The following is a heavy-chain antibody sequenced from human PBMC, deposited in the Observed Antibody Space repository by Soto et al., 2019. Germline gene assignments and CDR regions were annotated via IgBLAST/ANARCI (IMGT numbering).Heavy chain of an antibody. J-gene: IGHJ3*02. CDR2: IYYSGST. CDR3: ARHPPRKGRRRDNAFDI. Sequence: SETLSLTCTVSGGSISSYYWSWIRQPPGKGLEWIGYIYYSGSTNYNPSLKSRVTISVDTSKNQFSLKLSSVTAADTAVYYCARHPPRKGRRRDNAFDIWGQGTMVTVSS. CDR1: GGSISSYY. V-gene: IGHV4-59*08.